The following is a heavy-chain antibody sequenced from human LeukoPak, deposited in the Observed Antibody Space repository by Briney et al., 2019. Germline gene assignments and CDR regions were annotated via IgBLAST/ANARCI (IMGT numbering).Heavy chain of an antibody. CDR2: INPNRGGT. CDR1: GYTFTGYY. D-gene: IGHD3-10*02. J-gene: IGHJ4*01. CDR3: ARDRGCSGVHYFDY. V-gene: IGHV1-2*02. Sequence: ASVKVSCKASGYTFTGYYMHWVRQAPGQGLEWMGWINPNRGGTNYAQKFQGRVTMTRDTSISTAYMELSRLRSDDTAVYYCARDRGCSGVHYFDYWGQGTLVTVSS.